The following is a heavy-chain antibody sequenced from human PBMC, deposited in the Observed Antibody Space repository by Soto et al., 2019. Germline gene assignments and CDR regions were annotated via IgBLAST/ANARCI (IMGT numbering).Heavy chain of an antibody. Sequence: ASVKVSCKASGYTFTSYAMHWVRQAPGQRLEWMGWINAGNGNTKYSQKFQGRVTITRDTSASTAYMELSSLRSEDTAVYYCARAPFDWLFSEVNWFDPWGQGTLVTVSS. CDR2: INAGNGNT. CDR1: GYTFTSYA. J-gene: IGHJ5*02. V-gene: IGHV1-3*01. D-gene: IGHD3-9*01. CDR3: ARAPFDWLFSEVNWFDP.